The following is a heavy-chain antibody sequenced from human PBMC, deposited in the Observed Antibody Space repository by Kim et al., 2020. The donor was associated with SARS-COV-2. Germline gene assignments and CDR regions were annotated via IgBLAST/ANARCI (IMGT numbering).Heavy chain of an antibody. V-gene: IGHV3-23*01. D-gene: IGHD3-16*02. J-gene: IGHJ6*02. CDR3: AKEIRLRLGELSLAAALDV. Sequence: KGRFTISRDNSKNTLYLQMNSLRAEDTAVYYCAKEIRLRLGELSLAAALDVWGQGTTVTVSS.